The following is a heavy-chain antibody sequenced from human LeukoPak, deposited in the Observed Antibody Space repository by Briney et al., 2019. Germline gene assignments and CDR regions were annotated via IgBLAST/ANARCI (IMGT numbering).Heavy chain of an antibody. CDR2: IRYDGHNK. V-gene: IGHV3-30*02. CDR1: RFTFSSYG. CDR3: TTDRPTLLRAFDI. D-gene: IGHD3-10*01. Sequence: VGSLRLSCAASRFTFSSYGMHWVRQAPGKGLEWVAFIRYDGHNKYYADSVKGRFTISRDNSKNTLYLQMNSLKTEDTAVYYCTTDRPTLLRAFDIWGQGTMVTVSS. J-gene: IGHJ3*02.